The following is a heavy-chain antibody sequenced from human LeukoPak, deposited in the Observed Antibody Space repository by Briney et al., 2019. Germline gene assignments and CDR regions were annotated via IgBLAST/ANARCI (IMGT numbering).Heavy chain of an antibody. D-gene: IGHD1-26*01. CDR2: IIPIFGTA. Sequence: GSSVKVSCKASGGTLSSYAISWVRQAPGQGLEWMGGIIPIFGTANYAQKFQGRVTITADESTSTAYMELSSLRSEDTAVYYCARGIRGSYSNWFDPWGQGTLVTVSS. J-gene: IGHJ5*02. V-gene: IGHV1-69*01. CDR1: GGTLSSYA. CDR3: ARGIRGSYSNWFDP.